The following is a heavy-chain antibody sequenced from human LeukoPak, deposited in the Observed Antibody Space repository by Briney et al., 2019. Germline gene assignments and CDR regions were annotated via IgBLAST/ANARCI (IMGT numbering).Heavy chain of an antibody. V-gene: IGHV3-21*06. Sequence: GGSLRLSCAASGFTFSAYTMNWVRQAPGKGLEWVSAVSSNSAYIYCADSLRGRFTISRDNAKSLLYLQINSLRADDTAVYYCAREGGRRRASNFDWFDPWGQGTLVTVSS. D-gene: IGHD3-16*01. CDR2: VSSNSAYI. CDR1: GFTFSAYT. J-gene: IGHJ5*02. CDR3: AREGGRRRASNFDWFDP.